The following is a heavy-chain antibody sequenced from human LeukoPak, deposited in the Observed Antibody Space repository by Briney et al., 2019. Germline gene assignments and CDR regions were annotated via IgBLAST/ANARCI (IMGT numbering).Heavy chain of an antibody. CDR3: ARSRVSKQLGVYFDY. D-gene: IGHD6-6*01. CDR2: IIPIFGTA. CDR1: GGTFSSYA. Sequence: AASVKVSCKASGGTFSSYAISWVRQAPGQGLEWMGGIIPIFGTANYAQKFQGRVTITADESTSTAYMELSSLRSEDTAVYYCARSRVSKQLGVYFDYWGQGTLVTVSS. J-gene: IGHJ4*02. V-gene: IGHV1-69*13.